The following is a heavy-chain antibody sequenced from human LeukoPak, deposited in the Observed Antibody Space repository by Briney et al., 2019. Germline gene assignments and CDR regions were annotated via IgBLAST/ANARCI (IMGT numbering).Heavy chain of an antibody. CDR2: ISSSSYI. CDR3: ARVSTSSWYFDY. D-gene: IGHD2-2*01. J-gene: IGHJ4*02. V-gene: IGHV3-21*01. CDR1: GFTFSSYS. Sequence: GGSLRLSCAASGFTFSSYSMIWVRQAPGKGLEWVSSISSSSYIYFADSVKGRFTISRDNAKNSLFLQMNSLRAEDTAVFYCARVSTSSWYFDYWGQGTLVTVSS.